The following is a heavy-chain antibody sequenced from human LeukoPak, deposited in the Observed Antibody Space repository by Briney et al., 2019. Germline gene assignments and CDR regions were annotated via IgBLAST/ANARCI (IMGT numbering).Heavy chain of an antibody. D-gene: IGHD3-22*01. CDR2: INWNGGST. Sequence: GGSLRLSCAASGFTFDDYGMSWVRQAPGKGLEWVSGINWNGGSTGYADSVKGRFTISRDNAKNSLYLQMNSLRAEDTAVYYCARDYYYYDSSGYRYYYYMDVWGKGTTVTISS. J-gene: IGHJ6*03. CDR3: ARDYYYYDSSGYRYYYYMDV. CDR1: GFTFDDYG. V-gene: IGHV3-20*04.